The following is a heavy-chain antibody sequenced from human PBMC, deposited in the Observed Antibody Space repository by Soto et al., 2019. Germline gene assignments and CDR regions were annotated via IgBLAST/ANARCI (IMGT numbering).Heavy chain of an antibody. V-gene: IGHV3-33*01. D-gene: IGHD6-13*01. CDR3: ARDHSSSWGYFDY. J-gene: IGHJ4*02. Sequence: GGSLRVSWAASGFTFSSYGMHWVRQAPGKGLEWVAVIWYDGSNKYYADSVKGRFTISRDNSKNTLYLQMNSLRAEDTAVYYCARDHSSSWGYFDYWGQGTLVTVSS. CDR1: GFTFSSYG. CDR2: IWYDGSNK.